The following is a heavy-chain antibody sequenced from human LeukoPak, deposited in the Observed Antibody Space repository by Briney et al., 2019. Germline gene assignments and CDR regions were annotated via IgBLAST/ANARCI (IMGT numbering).Heavy chain of an antibody. V-gene: IGHV4-39*01. D-gene: IGHD2-8*01. J-gene: IGHJ4*02. Sequence: SETLSLTCTVSGDSISSSSYYWGWIRQPPGKGLEWIGSIYYSGSTYYNPSLKSRVTISVDTSKDQFSLKLSSVTAADTAVYYCARHRRRYCTNGVCPFDYWGQGTLVTVSS. CDR1: GDSISSSSYY. CDR2: IYYSGST. CDR3: ARHRRRYCTNGVCPFDY.